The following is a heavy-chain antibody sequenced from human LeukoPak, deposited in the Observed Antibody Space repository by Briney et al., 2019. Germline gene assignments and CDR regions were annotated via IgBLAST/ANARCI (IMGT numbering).Heavy chain of an antibody. V-gene: IGHV3-72*01. CDR2: TRNRANTYAT. CDR1: GFIFSDHD. CDR3: TSYSYAF. D-gene: IGHD2-21*01. J-gene: IGHJ4*02. Sequence: GGSLRLSREASGFIFSDHDTDWVRQAPGKGLEWVGRTRNRANTYATQYAASVKGRFTISRDDSTNSLYLQMDGLKTADTAVYYCTSYSYAFGGQGTLVTVSS.